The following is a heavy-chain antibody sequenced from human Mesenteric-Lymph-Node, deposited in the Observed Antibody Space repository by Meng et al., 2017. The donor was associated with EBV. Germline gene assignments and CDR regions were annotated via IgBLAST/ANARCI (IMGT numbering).Heavy chain of an antibody. D-gene: IGHD3-10*01. J-gene: IGHJ5*02. CDR2: IHDSGST. V-gene: IGHV4-31*03. Sequence: VHLQGAGPGLVKPSQPPSLTCTVSGGSISSGGYYWSWIRQHPGKGLEWIGYIHDSGSTYYNPSLKSRVTISADTSKNQFSLKLSSVTAADTAVYYCARASYGSGSPLGESWFDPWGQGTLVTVSS. CDR3: ARASYGSGSPLGESWFDP. CDR1: GGSISSGGYY.